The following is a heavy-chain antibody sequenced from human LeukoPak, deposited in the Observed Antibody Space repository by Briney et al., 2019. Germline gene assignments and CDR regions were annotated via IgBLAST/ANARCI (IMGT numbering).Heavy chain of an antibody. CDR3: AKDPRSASGWYFDL. J-gene: IGHJ2*01. CDR1: GFTFSNYA. CDR2: ISGSSRTT. D-gene: IGHD2-15*01. V-gene: IGHV3-23*01. Sequence: PGGSLRLSCAASGFTFSNYAMNWVRQAPGKGLEWVSTISGSSRTTYYADSVKGRFTISRDNSKNTLYLHMNSLRAEDTAVYFCAKDPRSASGWYFDLWGRGTLVTVSS.